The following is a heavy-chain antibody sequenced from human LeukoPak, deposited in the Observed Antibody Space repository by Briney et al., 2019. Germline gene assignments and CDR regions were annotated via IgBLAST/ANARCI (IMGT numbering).Heavy chain of an antibody. CDR2: IYPGDSDT. J-gene: IGHJ4*02. Sequence: GESLKISCKGSGYSFTTYWIAWVRQTPGKGLEWMGIIYPGDSDTRYSPSFQGQVTISADKSLRVAYLQWTSLKASDTAMYSCAWSRSGVTFDYWGQGTLVTVSS. V-gene: IGHV5-51*01. CDR1: GYSFTTYW. CDR3: AWSRSGVTFDY. D-gene: IGHD2-8*01.